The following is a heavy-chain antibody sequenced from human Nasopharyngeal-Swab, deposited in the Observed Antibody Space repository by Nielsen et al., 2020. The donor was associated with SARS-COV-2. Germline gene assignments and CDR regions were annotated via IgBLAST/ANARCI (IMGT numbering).Heavy chain of an antibody. V-gene: IGHV4-34*09. J-gene: IGHJ4*02. CDR2: INHSGST. CDR3: ARAPYDFWTGWGGRYFDN. D-gene: IGHD3-3*01. Sequence: RQAPGKGLEWIGEINHSGSTYYNPSLKRRPTILVDMSKNQFSLELSSVTAADTAVYFCARAPYDFWTGWGGRYFDNWGQGILVTVSS.